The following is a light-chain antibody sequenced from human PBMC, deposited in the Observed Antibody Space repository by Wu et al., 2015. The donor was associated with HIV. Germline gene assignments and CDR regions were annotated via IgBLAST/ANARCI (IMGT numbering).Light chain of an antibody. CDR2: SAS. Sequence: AIRITQSPSSLSASTGDRVTITCRASQDISSYLGWYQQKPGKAPKLLIHSASTLQSRVPSRFSGSGSGTDFTLTISCLQSEDFATYYCQQYYSYPRTFGQGTKVEVK. V-gene: IGKV1-8*01. J-gene: IGKJ1*01. CDR3: QQYYSYPRT. CDR1: QDISSY.